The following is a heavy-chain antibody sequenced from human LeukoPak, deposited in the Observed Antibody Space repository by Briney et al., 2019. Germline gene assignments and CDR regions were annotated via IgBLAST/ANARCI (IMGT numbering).Heavy chain of an antibody. J-gene: IGHJ6*02. CDR2: ISWNSGSI. CDR1: GFTFDDYA. CDR3: AKAHLPFPRYYYYGMDV. D-gene: IGHD2/OR15-2a*01. V-gene: IGHV3-9*01. Sequence: GGSLRLSCAASGFTFDDYAMHWVRQAPGKGLEWVSGISWNSGSIGYADSVKGRFTISRDNAKNSLYLQMNSLRAEDTALYYCAKAHLPFPRYYYYGMDVWGQGTTVTVSS.